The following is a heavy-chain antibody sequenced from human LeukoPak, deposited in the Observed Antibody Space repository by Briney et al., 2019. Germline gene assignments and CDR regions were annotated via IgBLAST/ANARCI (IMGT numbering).Heavy chain of an antibody. J-gene: IGHJ4*02. CDR1: GFTFSNNW. V-gene: IGHV3-7*01. Sequence: PGGSLRLSCVASGFTFSNNWMSWVRQAPGKGLEWVANIKEDGSEKYYVDSVKGRFTISGDGAKNSLSLQMNSLRAEDTAVYYCARGIGVPHSSIFDNPYYWGQGTLVTVSS. D-gene: IGHD6-13*01. CDR2: IKEDGSEK. CDR3: ARGIGVPHSSIFDNPYY.